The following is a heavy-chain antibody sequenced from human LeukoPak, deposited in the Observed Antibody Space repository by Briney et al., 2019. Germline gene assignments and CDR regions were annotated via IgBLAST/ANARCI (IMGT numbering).Heavy chain of an antibody. V-gene: IGHV4-59*12. CDR1: GGSISSYY. Sequence: SETLSLTCTVSGGSISSYYWSWIRQPPGKGLEWIGYIYYSGSTNYNPSLKSRVTISVDTSKNQFSLKLSSVTAADTAVYYCARDIFVYGDYAHPINWFDPWGQGTLVTVSS. CDR2: IYYSGST. D-gene: IGHD4-17*01. J-gene: IGHJ5*02. CDR3: ARDIFVYGDYAHPINWFDP.